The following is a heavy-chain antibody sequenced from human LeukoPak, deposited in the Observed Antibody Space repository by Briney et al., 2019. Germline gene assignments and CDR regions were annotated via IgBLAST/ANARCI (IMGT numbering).Heavy chain of an antibody. CDR1: GGTFSSYT. D-gene: IGHD4-17*01. CDR2: VIPFLGIT. CDR3: AAGDGNYGDYINY. V-gene: IGHV1-69*02. Sequence: ASVKVSCKASGGTFSSYTITWVRQAPGQGLEWMGRVIPFLGITNYAQKFQGRVTITADKSTSTAYMELSSLRPEDTAIYYCAAGDGNYGDYINYWGQGTLVTVSS. J-gene: IGHJ4*02.